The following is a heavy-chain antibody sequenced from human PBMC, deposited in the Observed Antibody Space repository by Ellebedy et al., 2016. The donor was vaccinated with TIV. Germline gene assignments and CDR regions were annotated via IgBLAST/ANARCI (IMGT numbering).Heavy chain of an antibody. D-gene: IGHD2/OR15-2a*01. CDR1: GYTFTNNW. J-gene: IGHJ4*02. Sequence: GESLKISXKTSGYTFTNNWIGWVRQIPGRGLEWMGIINPGDSDTRYSPSFRGQVIISVDKSVSTAYLQWDSLKASDTAVYYCARHLSWRRGFDYWGQGALVTVSS. V-gene: IGHV5-51*01. CDR3: ARHLSWRRGFDY. CDR2: INPGDSDT.